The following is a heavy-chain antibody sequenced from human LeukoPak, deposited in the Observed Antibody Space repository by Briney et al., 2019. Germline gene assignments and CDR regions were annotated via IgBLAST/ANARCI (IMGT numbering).Heavy chain of an antibody. V-gene: IGHV3-30-3*01. CDR2: ISYDGSNK. J-gene: IGHJ4*02. D-gene: IGHD3-22*01. CDR3: ARGPYYYDSSGYLDY. Sequence: GGSLRLSSAASGFTFSSYAMHWVRQAPGKGLEWVAVISYDGSNKYYADSVKGRFTISRDNSKNTLYLQMNSLRAEDTAVYYCARGPYYYDSSGYLDYWGQGTLVTVSS. CDR1: GFTFSSYA.